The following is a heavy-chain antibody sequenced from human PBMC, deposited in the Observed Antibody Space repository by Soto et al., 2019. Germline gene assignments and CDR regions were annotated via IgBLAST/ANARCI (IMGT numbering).Heavy chain of an antibody. CDR2: ISYDGSNK. CDR1: GFTFSSYA. D-gene: IGHD5-12*01. V-gene: IGHV3-30-3*01. Sequence: GGSLRLSCAASGFTFSSYAMHWVRQAPGKGLEWVAVISYDGSNKYYADSVKGRFTISRDNSKNTLYLQMNSLRAEDTAVYYCARDRGYSGYAHGGFDYWGQGTLVTVSS. J-gene: IGHJ4*02. CDR3: ARDRGYSGYAHGGFDY.